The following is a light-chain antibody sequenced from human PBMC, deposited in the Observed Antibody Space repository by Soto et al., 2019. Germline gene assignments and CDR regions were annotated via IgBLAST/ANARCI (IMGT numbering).Light chain of an antibody. Sequence: QSALTQPPSASGSPGQSVTISCTGTSSDVGGYNFVSWYQQHPGKALKLMIYEVTKRPSGVPDRFSGSKSGNTASLTVSGLQAEDEADYYCSSYAGSNKFAIFGGGTKLTVL. V-gene: IGLV2-8*01. CDR1: SSDVGGYNF. CDR3: SSYAGSNKFAI. CDR2: EVT. J-gene: IGLJ2*01.